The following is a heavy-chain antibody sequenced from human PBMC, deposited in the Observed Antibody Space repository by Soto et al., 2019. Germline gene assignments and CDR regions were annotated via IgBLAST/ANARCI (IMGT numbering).Heavy chain of an antibody. V-gene: IGHV3-23*01. CDR3: AKDGITCGQHYYGMDG. CDR1: GFPFSDDV. Sequence: EVQRLESGGGLVQPWGSLRLSCEAYGFPFSDDVMNWVRQGPVKALEWVSTIGRGDDKYYADAVKGRFTISRDTSKNTLVLQLSSLRAEDTAIYFCAKDGITCGQHYYGMDGWGQGTTVTVS. D-gene: IGHD2-21*01. J-gene: IGHJ6*02. CDR2: IGRGDDK.